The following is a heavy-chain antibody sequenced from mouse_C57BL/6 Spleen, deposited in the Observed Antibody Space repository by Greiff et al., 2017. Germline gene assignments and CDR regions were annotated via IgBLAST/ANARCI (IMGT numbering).Heavy chain of an antibody. Sequence: EVQVVESGGGLVKPGGSLKLSCAASGFTFSDYGMHWVRQAPEKGLEWVAYISSGSSTIYYADTVKGRFTISRDNAKNTLFLQMTSLRSEDTAMYYCARPWDYDGGAWFAYWGQGTLVTVSA. D-gene: IGHD2-4*01. V-gene: IGHV5-17*01. J-gene: IGHJ3*01. CDR1: GFTFSDYG. CDR3: ARPWDYDGGAWFAY. CDR2: ISSGSSTI.